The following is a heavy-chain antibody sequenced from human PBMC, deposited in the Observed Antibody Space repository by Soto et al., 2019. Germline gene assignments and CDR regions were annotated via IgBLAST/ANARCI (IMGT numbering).Heavy chain of an antibody. V-gene: IGHV1-69*13. CDR3: ARGYCSGGSCFGHYYGMDV. Sequence: SVKVSCKASGGTFSSYAISCVRQAPGQGLEWMGGIIPIFGTANYAQKFQGRVTITADESTSTAYMELSSLRSEDTAVYYCARGYCSGGSCFGHYYGMDVWGQGTTVTVSS. CDR2: IIPIFGTA. CDR1: GGTFSSYA. J-gene: IGHJ6*02. D-gene: IGHD2-15*01.